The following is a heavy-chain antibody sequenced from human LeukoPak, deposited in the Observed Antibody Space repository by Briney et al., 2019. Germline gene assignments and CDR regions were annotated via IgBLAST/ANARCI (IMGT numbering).Heavy chain of an antibody. D-gene: IGHD3-22*01. CDR1: GGSISSYY. Sequence: SETLSLTCTVSGGSISSYYWSWIRQPAGKGLEWIGRIYTSGSTNFNPSLKSRVTISVDKSKNQFSLKLSSVTAADTAVYYCARDLGSSTPPDYYYDSSGYPVHNWFDPWGQGTLVTVSS. CDR3: ARDLGSSTPPDYYYDSSGYPVHNWFDP. V-gene: IGHV4-4*07. J-gene: IGHJ5*02. CDR2: IYTSGST.